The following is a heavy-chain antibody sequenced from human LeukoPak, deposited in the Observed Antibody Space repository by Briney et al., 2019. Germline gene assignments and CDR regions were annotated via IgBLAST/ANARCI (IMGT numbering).Heavy chain of an antibody. Sequence: TSETLSLTCAVYGGSFSGYYWSWVRQAPGKGLEWVSAISGSGYSTYYADSVKGRFTISRDNSKNTLSLQMNSLRPEDTAVHYCAKDFHSRISLIVGGAYDIWGQGTMVTVSS. J-gene: IGHJ3*02. V-gene: IGHV3-23*01. CDR3: AKDFHSRISLIVGGAYDI. CDR2: ISGSGYST. D-gene: IGHD3-22*01. CDR1: GGSFSGYY.